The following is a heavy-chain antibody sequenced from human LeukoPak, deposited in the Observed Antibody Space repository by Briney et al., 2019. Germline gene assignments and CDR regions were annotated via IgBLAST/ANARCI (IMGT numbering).Heavy chain of an antibody. J-gene: IGHJ5*02. D-gene: IGHD3-3*01. CDR2: MNPNSGNT. CDR1: GYTFTSYD. V-gene: IGHV1-8*01. CDR3: ARKSVLFTIFGVVIIGFDP. Sequence: ASVKVSCKASGYTFTSYDINWVRQATGQGLEWMGWMNPNSGNTGYAQKFQGRVTMTRNTSISTAYMELSSLRSEDTAVYYCARKSVLFTIFGVVIIGFDPWGQGTLVTVSS.